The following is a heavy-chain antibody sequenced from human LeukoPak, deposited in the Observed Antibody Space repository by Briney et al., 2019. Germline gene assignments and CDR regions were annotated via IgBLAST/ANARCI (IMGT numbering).Heavy chain of an antibody. CDR1: GYSFTSYW. CDR2: IYPGDSDT. V-gene: IGHV5-51*01. Sequence: GESLKISCKGSGYSFTSYWIGWVRQMPGKGLESMGIIYPGDSDTRYSPSFQGQVTISADKSISTAYLQWSSLKASDTAVYYCASSIIRGGYYYYMDVWGKGTTVTVSS. CDR3: ASSIIRGGYYYYMDV. J-gene: IGHJ6*03. D-gene: IGHD3-10*01.